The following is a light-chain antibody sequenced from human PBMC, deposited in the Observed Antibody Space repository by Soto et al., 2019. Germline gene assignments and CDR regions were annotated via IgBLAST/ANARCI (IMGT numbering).Light chain of an antibody. V-gene: IGKV3-11*01. CDR3: QQRSNWTPT. CDR1: QSVSSY. J-gene: IGKJ5*01. CDR2: DAS. Sequence: ENGLTQSPVEVALSSRERASLSCRTGQSVSSYLAWYQQKPGQAPRLLIYDASNRATGIPARFSGSGSGTDVTLTISIQEPEDFAVYNSQQRSNWTPTFGQRTRLE.